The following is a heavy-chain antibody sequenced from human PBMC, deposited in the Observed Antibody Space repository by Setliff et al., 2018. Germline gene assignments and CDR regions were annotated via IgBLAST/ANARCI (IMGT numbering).Heavy chain of an antibody. CDR1: GGSFSGHY. V-gene: IGHV4-34*01. CDR3: ARAYSYYYYYMDV. D-gene: IGHD4-4*01. CDR2: INHSGST. Sequence: ASETLSLTCAFYGGSFSGHYWGWIRQPPGKGLEWIGEINHSGSTNYNPSLKSRVTISVDTSKNQFSLKLSSVTAADTAVYYCARAYSYYYYYMDVWGKGTTVTVSS. J-gene: IGHJ6*03.